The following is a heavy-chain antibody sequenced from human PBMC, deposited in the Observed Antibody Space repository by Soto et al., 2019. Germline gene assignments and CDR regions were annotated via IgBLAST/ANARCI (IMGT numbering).Heavy chain of an antibody. D-gene: IGHD5-18*01. CDR3: ARGAMAKFDN. CDR2: FIAMLGTP. Sequence: QVQLVQSGAEVKKPGSSVKVSCKASGGTFGSHDVAWVRQAPGQGLEWMGGFIAMLGTPTYAKKVQGRATITADESLTASYLELMSLRSKDTAVYFWARGAMAKFDNWGQGTVVTVSS. CDR1: GGTFGSHD. J-gene: IGHJ4*02. V-gene: IGHV1-69*01.